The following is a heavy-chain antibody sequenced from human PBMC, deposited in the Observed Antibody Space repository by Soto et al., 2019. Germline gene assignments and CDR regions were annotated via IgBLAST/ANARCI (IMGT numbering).Heavy chain of an antibody. CDR1: GYTFTSYD. J-gene: IGHJ4*02. D-gene: IGHD1-7*01. CDR3: ARLYSQTGTTSPGIDY. V-gene: IGHV1-8*01. Sequence: QVQLEQSGAEVKKPGASVKVSCKASGYTFTSYDINWVRQATGQGLEWMGWMNPNSGNTGYAQKFQGRVTMTRNTSISTAYMELSSLRSEDTAVYYYARLYSQTGTTSPGIDYWGQGTLVTVSS. CDR2: MNPNSGNT.